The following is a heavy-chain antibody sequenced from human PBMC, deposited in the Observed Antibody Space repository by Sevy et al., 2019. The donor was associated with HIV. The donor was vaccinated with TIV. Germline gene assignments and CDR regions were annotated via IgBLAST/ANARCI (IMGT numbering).Heavy chain of an antibody. V-gene: IGHV1-24*01. D-gene: IGHD3-22*01. CDR3: ASAREYYSDNSGYFDY. CDR2: FDPEDGET. J-gene: IGHJ4*02. CDR1: GSTLTKLS. Sequence: ASVKVSCKVSGSTLTKLSMHWVRQAPGKGLEWMGRFDPEDGETIYAQKFQGRFTMTEDTSTDTAYMVLTTLRSEDTAVYNCASAREYYSDNSGYFDYWGQGTRVTVSS.